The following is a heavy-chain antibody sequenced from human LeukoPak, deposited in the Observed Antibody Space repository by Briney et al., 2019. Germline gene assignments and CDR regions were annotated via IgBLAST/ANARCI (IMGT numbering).Heavy chain of an antibody. Sequence: GGSLRLSCAASGFTFSGYSMNWVRQAPGKGLEWVSSISSSSSYIYYADSVKGRFTISRDNAKNSLYLQMNSLRAEDTAVYYCARDENSGSSYYYYYMDVWGKGTTVTVSS. D-gene: IGHD1-26*01. CDR3: ARDENSGSSYYYYYMDV. J-gene: IGHJ6*03. CDR1: GFTFSGYS. V-gene: IGHV3-21*01. CDR2: ISSSSSYI.